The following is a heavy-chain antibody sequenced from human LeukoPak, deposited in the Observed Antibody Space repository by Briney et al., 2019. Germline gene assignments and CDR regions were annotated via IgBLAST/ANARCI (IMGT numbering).Heavy chain of an antibody. CDR3: ARVGSVTNFGVVSYYFDY. CDR2: IYPDDSDS. CDR1: GFRFYYYW. J-gene: IGHJ4*02. Sequence: GESLKISFKASGFRFYYYWIAWVRPMPGKGLEWMGIIYPDDSDSTYSPSLQGQVTISVDKAINTAYLQWSSLKASNTAIYYCARVGSVTNFGVVSYYFDYWGQGTLVTVSS. V-gene: IGHV5-51*01. D-gene: IGHD3-3*01.